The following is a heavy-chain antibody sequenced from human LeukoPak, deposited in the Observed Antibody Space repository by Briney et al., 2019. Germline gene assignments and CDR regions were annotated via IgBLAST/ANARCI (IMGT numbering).Heavy chain of an antibody. J-gene: IGHJ3*02. D-gene: IGHD2-2*01. Sequence: KPSETLSLICGVYGGFFSGYYWSWIRHPPGKGLEGIGEINHSGSTNYNPSFKSRITISVDASKNQFSLKLSSVAAADTAVYYCARRTSYCSSTSCYYYGTSPALDIWGQGTMVTVSS. CDR1: GGFFSGYY. CDR2: INHSGST. V-gene: IGHV4-34*01. CDR3: ARRTSYCSSTSCYYYGTSPALDI.